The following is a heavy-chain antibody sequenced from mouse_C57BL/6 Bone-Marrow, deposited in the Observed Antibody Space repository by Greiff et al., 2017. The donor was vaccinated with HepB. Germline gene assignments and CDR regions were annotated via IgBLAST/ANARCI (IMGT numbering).Heavy chain of an antibody. Sequence: EVKVVESGGGLVKPGGSLKLSCAASGFTFSSYAMSWVRQTPEKRLEWVATISDGGSYTYYPDNVKGRFTISRDNAKNNLYLQMSHLKSEDTAMYYCARGAIYYDYEDAMDYWGQGTSVTVSS. D-gene: IGHD2-4*01. V-gene: IGHV5-4*03. CDR1: GFTFSSYA. J-gene: IGHJ4*01. CDR3: ARGAIYYDYEDAMDY. CDR2: ISDGGSYT.